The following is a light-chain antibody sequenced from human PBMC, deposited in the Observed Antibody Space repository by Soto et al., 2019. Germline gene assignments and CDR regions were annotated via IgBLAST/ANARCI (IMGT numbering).Light chain of an antibody. CDR2: KVS. CDR1: ISDVGAYNY. Sequence: HSALTQPASVSGSPGQSITISCTGTISDVGAYNYVSWYQHHPGSAPKLVIYKVSNRPSGVSNRFSGSKSGNSASLTISGLQAEDEADYYCGSYTTSNTYVFGTGTKVTVL. CDR3: GSYTTSNTYV. V-gene: IGLV2-14*01. J-gene: IGLJ1*01.